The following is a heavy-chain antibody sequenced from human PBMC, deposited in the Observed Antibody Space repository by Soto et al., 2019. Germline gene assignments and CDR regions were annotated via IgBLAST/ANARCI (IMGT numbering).Heavy chain of an antibody. D-gene: IGHD6-13*01. J-gene: IGHJ6*02. Sequence: SETLSLTFAVSDGSISSSNWWSWVRQPPGKGLEWIGEIYHSGSTNYNPSLKSRVTISVDKSKNQFSLKLSAVTAADTAVYYCARDDGAAGTDYYYGMDVWGQGTTVTVSS. CDR2: IYHSGST. V-gene: IGHV4-4*02. CDR1: DGSISSSNW. CDR3: ARDDGAAGTDYYYGMDV.